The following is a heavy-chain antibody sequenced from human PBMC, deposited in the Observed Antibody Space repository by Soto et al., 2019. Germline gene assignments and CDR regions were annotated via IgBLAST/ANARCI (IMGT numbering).Heavy chain of an antibody. J-gene: IGHJ6*01. D-gene: IGHD1-1*01. CDR3: ARGKGMEENYYYYGMDI. V-gene: IGHV1-3*01. Sequence: GASVKVSCKASGYTFSTYAIHWVRQAPGQSLEWMGWLNGGTGQTRYSQRFQDRVTITRDTSASTAYMEVSSLRPEDTAVYYCARGKGMEENYYYYGMDIWVQGTTVTVS. CDR2: LNGGTGQT. CDR1: GYTFSTYA.